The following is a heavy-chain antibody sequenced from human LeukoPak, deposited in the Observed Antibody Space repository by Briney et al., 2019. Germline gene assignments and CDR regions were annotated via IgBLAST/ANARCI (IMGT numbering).Heavy chain of an antibody. D-gene: IGHD3-22*01. CDR3: ARLFTYDSSGYDAFDI. Sequence: SETLSLTCTVSGGSISSYHWSWIRQPPGKGLEWIGYIYTSGSTNHNPSLKSRVTISVDTSKNQFSLKLSSVTAADTAVYYCARLFTYDSSGYDAFDIWGQGTMVTVSS. CDR2: IYTSGST. J-gene: IGHJ3*02. CDR1: GGSISSYH. V-gene: IGHV4-4*09.